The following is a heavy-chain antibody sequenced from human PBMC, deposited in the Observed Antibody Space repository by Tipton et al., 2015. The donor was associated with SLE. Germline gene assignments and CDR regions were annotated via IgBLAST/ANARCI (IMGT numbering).Heavy chain of an antibody. CDR2: ISAYNGNT. Sequence: QLVQSGAELKKPGASVKVSCKASGYTFTSYGISWVRQAPGQGLEWMGWISAYNGNTNHAQKLQGRVTMTTDTSTSTAYMELRSLRSDDTAVYYCARDLRYCTGGVCYTDDNWFDPWGQGTLVTVSS. CDR3: ARDLRYCTGGVCYTDDNWFDP. D-gene: IGHD2-8*02. J-gene: IGHJ5*02. V-gene: IGHV1-18*01. CDR1: GYTFTSYG.